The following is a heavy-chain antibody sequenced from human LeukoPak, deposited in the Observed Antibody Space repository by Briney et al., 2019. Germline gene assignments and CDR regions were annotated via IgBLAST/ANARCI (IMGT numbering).Heavy chain of an antibody. Sequence: PSETLSLTCTVSGGSISSSTYYWGWIRQPPGKGLEWIGNIYYSGSTYYNPSLKSRVTISVDTSKNQFSLKLSSVTAADTAVYYCARYCSGGSCYIDTFGYWGQGTLVTVSS. CDR1: GGSISSSTYY. CDR3: ARYCSGGSCYIDTFGY. CDR2: IYYSGST. J-gene: IGHJ4*02. D-gene: IGHD2-15*01. V-gene: IGHV4-39*07.